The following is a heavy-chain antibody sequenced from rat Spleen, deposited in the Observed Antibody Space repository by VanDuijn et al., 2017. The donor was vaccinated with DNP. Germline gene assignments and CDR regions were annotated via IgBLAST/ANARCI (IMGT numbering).Heavy chain of an antibody. Sequence: EVQLVESGGDLVLPGRSLELSCRASGFTFSYYWMTWIRQVPGKGLEWIASITSGVGSTSYPDSVKGRFTISRDDARNTLYLQMDSLRSEDTATYYCATSTGAYWGQGTLVTVSS. J-gene: IGHJ3*01. CDR3: ATSTGAY. CDR1: GFTFSYYW. D-gene: IGHD1-2*01. CDR2: ITSGVGST. V-gene: IGHV5-31*01.